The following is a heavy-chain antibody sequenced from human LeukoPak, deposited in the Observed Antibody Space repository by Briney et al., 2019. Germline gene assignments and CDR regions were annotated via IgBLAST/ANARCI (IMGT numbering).Heavy chain of an antibody. D-gene: IGHD3-16*02. CDR3: ARAQSWGSYRYAQYYFDY. CDR2: ISSNGGST. Sequence: GGSLRLSCAASGFTFSSYAMHWVRQAPGKRLEYVSAISSNGGSTYYANSVKGRFTISRDNSKNTLYLQMGSLRAEDMAVYYCARAQSWGSYRYAQYYFDYWGQGTLVTVSS. CDR1: GFTFSSYA. J-gene: IGHJ4*02. V-gene: IGHV3-64*01.